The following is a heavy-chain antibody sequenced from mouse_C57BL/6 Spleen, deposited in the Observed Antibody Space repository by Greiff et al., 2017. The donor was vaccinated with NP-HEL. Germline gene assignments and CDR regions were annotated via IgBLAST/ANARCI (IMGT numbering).Heavy chain of an antibody. CDR1: GYSITSGYY. J-gene: IGHJ4*01. Sequence: EVQLQESGPGLVKPSQSLSLTCSVTGYSITSGYYWNWIRQFPGNKLEWMGYISYDGSNNYNPSLKNRISITRDTSKNQFFLKLNSVTTEDTATYYCARGPYYGSSYGAMDYWGQGTSVTVSS. CDR3: ARGPYYGSSYGAMDY. CDR2: ISYDGSN. V-gene: IGHV3-6*01. D-gene: IGHD1-1*01.